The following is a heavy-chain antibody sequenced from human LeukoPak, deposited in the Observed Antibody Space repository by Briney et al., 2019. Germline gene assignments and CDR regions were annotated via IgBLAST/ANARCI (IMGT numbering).Heavy chain of an antibody. CDR1: GFTSGSYA. CDR3: AKRKLAAAGTWVFEFDY. D-gene: IGHD6-13*01. V-gene: IGHV3-30*04. J-gene: IGHJ4*02. CDR2: LSYDGSDK. Sequence: GGSLRLSCAASGFTSGSYAMHWVRQAPGKGLEWVAVLSYDGSDKYYADSVKGRFTISRDNSKNTLYLQMNSLRAEDTAVYYCAKRKLAAAGTWVFEFDYWGQGTLVTVSS.